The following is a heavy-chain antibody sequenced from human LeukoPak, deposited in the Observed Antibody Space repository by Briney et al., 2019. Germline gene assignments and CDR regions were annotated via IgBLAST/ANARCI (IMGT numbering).Heavy chain of an antibody. D-gene: IGHD3-10*01. CDR3: ATYYYGSGRTYYFDY. CDR1: GFTFNNYV. V-gene: IGHV3-20*04. J-gene: IGHJ4*02. Sequence: GGSLRLSCVASGFTFNNYVMSWVRQAPGKGLEWVSSISASGGTTYYADSVKGRSTISRDNAKNSLYLQMNSLRAEDTALYYCATYYYGSGRTYYFDYWGQGTLVTVSS. CDR2: ISASGGTT.